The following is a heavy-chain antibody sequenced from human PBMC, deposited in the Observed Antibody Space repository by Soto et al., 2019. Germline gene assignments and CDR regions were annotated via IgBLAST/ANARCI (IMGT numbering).Heavy chain of an antibody. CDR3: TRHPRTPDY. CDR2: INYGETV. CDR1: GGPINNRPQS. J-gene: IGHJ4*02. D-gene: IGHD2-15*01. Sequence: QVQLQEKGPGLVKPSEPLSLTCTVSGGPINNRPQSWGWSREPPGGGLAWIGTINYGETVYYNPSLKSRLTTSVDTSENQFSLQVNSGTAADAAVYYCTRHPRTPDYWGQGTLVTVSS. V-gene: IGHV4-39*01.